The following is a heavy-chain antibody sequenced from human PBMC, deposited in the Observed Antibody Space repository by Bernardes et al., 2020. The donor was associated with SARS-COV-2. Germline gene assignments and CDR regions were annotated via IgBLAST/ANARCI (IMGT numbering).Heavy chain of an antibody. Sequence: SVKVSCKVSGYHTLSELAMHWVRQAPGKGLEGVGGFDPEDGETIYAQKFQGRVTMTEDTSTDTAYMELSSLRSEDTAVYYCATAIAAAGKPDDYYYYYGMDVWGQGTTVTVSS. V-gene: IGHV1-24*01. CDR3: ATAIAAAGKPDDYYYYYGMDV. CDR2: FDPEDGET. D-gene: IGHD6-13*01. J-gene: IGHJ6*02. CDR1: GYHTLSELA.